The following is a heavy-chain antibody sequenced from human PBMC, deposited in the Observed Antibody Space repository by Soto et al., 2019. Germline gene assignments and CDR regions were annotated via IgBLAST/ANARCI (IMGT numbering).Heavy chain of an antibody. J-gene: IGHJ4*02. V-gene: IGHV4-34*12. CDR1: GGSFSGYY. CDR2: VIHSGST. Sequence: SETLSLTCAVYGGSFSGYYWSWIRQPPGKGLEWIGEVIHSGSTNYSPSLKSRVTISLDASKNQFSLNLNSVTAADTAVYYCAGAFSGSGSYYFDYWARGTLVTSPQ. D-gene: IGHD3-10*01. CDR3: AGAFSGSGSYYFDY.